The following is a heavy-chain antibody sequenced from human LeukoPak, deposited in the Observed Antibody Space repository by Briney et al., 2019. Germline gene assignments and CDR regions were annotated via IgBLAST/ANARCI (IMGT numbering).Heavy chain of an antibody. CDR3: ARAAAGEVNYYYYYMDV. D-gene: IGHD6-13*01. CDR2: IYPGDSDI. Sequence: GESLKISCKGSGYSLTSYWIGWVRQMPGKGLGWMGIIYPGDSDIRYSPSFQGQVTISADKSISTAYLQWSSLKASDTAMYYCARAAAGEVNYYYYYMDVWGKGTTVTVSS. V-gene: IGHV5-51*01. CDR1: GYSLTSYW. J-gene: IGHJ6*03.